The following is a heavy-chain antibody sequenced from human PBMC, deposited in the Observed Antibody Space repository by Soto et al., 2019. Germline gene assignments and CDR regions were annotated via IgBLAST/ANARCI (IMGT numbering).Heavy chain of an antibody. CDR1: GFTFSNYG. D-gene: IGHD2-21*02. CDR3: AIDDGGYSDY. Sequence: QVQLVESGGGVVQPWRSLRLSCATSGFTFSNYGLHWVRQAPGQGLEWVAVIWYDGSEKYYADSVKGGITVSRDNSKNSLYLQMNSLRAEDTSGYYCAIDDGGYSDYWGQGTLVTVSS. V-gene: IGHV3-33*01. CDR2: IWYDGSEK. J-gene: IGHJ4*02.